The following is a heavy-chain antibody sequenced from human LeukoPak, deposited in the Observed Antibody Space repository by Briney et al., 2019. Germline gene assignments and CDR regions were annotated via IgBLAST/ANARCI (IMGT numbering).Heavy chain of an antibody. CDR1: GGSISSYY. J-gene: IGHJ4*02. CDR3: ARARTGYLDY. V-gene: IGHV4-59*01. Sequence: SETLSLTCTVSGGSISSYYWSWIRQPPGKGLEWIGYIYYSGSTNYNPSLKSRVTISVDTSKNQFPLKLSSVTAADTAVYYCARARTGYLDYWGQGTLVTVSS. CDR2: IYYSGST. D-gene: IGHD1-14*01.